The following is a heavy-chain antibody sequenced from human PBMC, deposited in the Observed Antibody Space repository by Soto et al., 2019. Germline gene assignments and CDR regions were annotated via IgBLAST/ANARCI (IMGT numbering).Heavy chain of an antibody. CDR3: ARAEGDLHSGYDLWPKPHRSFMVGRVHFYFDY. CDR1: GGSISSGDYY. D-gene: IGHD5-12*01. Sequence: KPSETLSLTCTVSGGSISSGDYYWSWIRQPPGKGLEWIGYIYYSGSTYYNPSLKSRVTISVDTSKNQFSLKLSSVTAADTAVYYCARAEGDLHSGYDLWPKPHRSFMVGRVHFYFDYWGQGTLVTVSS. V-gene: IGHV4-30-4*01. J-gene: IGHJ4*02. CDR2: IYYSGST.